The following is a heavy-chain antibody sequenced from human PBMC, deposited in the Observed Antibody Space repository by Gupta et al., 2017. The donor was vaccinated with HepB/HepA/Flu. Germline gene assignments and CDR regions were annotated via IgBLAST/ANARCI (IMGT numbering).Heavy chain of an antibody. CDR2: LSGAST. V-gene: IGHV3-23*01. J-gene: IGHJ4*02. CDR3: AKDHRREIMTMIPHFDC. Sequence: EEHLLESGGALVQPGGSLRLSCAASGITLRNHDMSWVRQVPGKGLEWVSTLSGASTFYADSVKGRFTIYRDDAQNTLVLQMNSLRAEDTAIYFCAKDHRREIMTMIPHFDCWGQGTLVTVSS. CDR1: GITLRNHD. D-gene: IGHD3-16*01.